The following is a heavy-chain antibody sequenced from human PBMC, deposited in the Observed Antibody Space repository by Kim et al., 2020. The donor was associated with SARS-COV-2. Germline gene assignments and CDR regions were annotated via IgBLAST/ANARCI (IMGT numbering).Heavy chain of an antibody. D-gene: IGHD5-12*01. CDR2: ISSSSSYI. CDR1: GFTFSSYS. J-gene: IGHJ6*02. V-gene: IGHV3-21*01. CDR3: ARDFLPESGYDIYYYYGMDV. Sequence: GGSLRLSCAASGFTFSSYSMNWVRQAPGKGLEWVSSISSSSSYIYYADSVKGGFTISRDNAKNSLYLQMNSLRAEDTAVYYCARDFLPESGYDIYYYYGMDVCGQGTTVTVSS.